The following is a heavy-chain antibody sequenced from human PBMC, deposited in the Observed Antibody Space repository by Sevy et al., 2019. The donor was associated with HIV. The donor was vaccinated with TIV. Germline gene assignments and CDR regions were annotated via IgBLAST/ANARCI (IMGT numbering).Heavy chain of an antibody. J-gene: IGHJ5*01. D-gene: IGHD2-21*01. Sequence: GGSLRLSCAASGFTFSAYSMNWVRQAPGKGLEWVSYISSSSGTIYYADSVKGQFTISRDNAKSSLYLQMNGLRAEDTAGYYCAGAGGCCYSKNECWFVSWGQGTLVTVSS. CDR1: GFTFSAYS. CDR2: ISSSSGTI. CDR3: AGAGGCCYSKNECWFVS. V-gene: IGHV3-48*01.